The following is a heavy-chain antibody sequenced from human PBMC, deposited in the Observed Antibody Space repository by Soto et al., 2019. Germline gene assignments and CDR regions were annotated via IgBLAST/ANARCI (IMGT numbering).Heavy chain of an antibody. V-gene: IGHV3-53*01. CDR1: GFTFSSND. Sequence: EVQLVESGGGLIQPGGSLRLSCAASGFTFSSNDINWVRQAPGKGLEWVSLIYSGGSTYYADSVKGRFTISRDNSKNTLYLQMSSLSAEDTAVYYCATRPLLPGAPWGQGTVVTVSS. CDR3: ATRPLLPGAP. J-gene: IGHJ3*01. CDR2: IYSGGST. D-gene: IGHD3-22*01.